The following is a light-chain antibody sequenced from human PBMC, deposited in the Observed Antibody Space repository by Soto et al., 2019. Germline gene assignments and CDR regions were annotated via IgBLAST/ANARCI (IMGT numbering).Light chain of an antibody. CDR2: GNS. CDR3: QSYDSSLSGVV. V-gene: IGLV1-40*01. Sequence: QSVLTQPPSVSGAPGQRVTISCTGRGSTIGAGYDVHWYQQLPGTAPKLLIYGNSNRPSGVPDRFSGSKSGTSASLAITGLQAEDEADYYCQSYDSSLSGVVFGGGTKLTVL. CDR1: GSTIGAGYD. J-gene: IGLJ2*01.